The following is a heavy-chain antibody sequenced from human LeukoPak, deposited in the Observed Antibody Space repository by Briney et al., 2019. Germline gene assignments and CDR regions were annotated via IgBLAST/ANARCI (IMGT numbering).Heavy chain of an antibody. Sequence: PSETLSLTCTVSGGSISSYYWSWIRQPPGKGLEWIGEINHSGSTNYNPSLKSRVTISVDTSKNQFSLKLSSVTAADTAVYYCASMVGAVAGPPRWGQGTLVTVSS. D-gene: IGHD6-19*01. V-gene: IGHV4-34*01. CDR2: INHSGST. CDR1: GGSISSYY. J-gene: IGHJ4*02. CDR3: ASMVGAVAGPPR.